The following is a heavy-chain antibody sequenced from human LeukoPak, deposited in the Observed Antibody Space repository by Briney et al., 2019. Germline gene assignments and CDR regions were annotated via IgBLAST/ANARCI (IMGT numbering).Heavy chain of an antibody. Sequence: PGGSLRLSCAASGFTFTNYVMNWVRQAPGKGLEWVSAISGSGGSTYYADSVKGRFTISRDNSKNTLYLQMNSLRAEDTAVYYCAKGPYLEWFSYWGQGTLVTVSS. CDR1: GFTFTNYV. J-gene: IGHJ4*02. D-gene: IGHD3-3*01. V-gene: IGHV3-23*01. CDR2: ISGSGGST. CDR3: AKGPYLEWFSY.